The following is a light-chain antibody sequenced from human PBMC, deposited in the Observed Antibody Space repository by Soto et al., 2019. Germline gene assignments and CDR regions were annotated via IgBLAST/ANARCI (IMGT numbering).Light chain of an antibody. J-gene: IGKJ1*01. V-gene: IGKV2-28*01. CDR2: LGS. CDR1: QTLLHTDGYNY. CDR3: MQSLQTPPT. Sequence: DVVMTQSPLTLPVTPGEPASISCGSSQTLLHTDGYNYLDWYVQKPGQSPQLLIYLGSNRASGVPDRFSGSGSGSDFTLKITRVETEDVGVYYCMQSLQTPPTFGQGTKVEIE.